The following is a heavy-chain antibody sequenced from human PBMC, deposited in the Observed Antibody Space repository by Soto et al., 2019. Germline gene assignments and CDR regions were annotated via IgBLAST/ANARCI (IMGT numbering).Heavy chain of an antibody. D-gene: IGHD3-22*01. CDR2: ISGNAGST. V-gene: IGHV3-23*01. Sequence: VQLLESGGGLVQPGGSLRLSCAASGFTFSKNAMSWVRQAPGKGPEWVSSISGNAGSTYYADSVKGRLTISRDNSKNTLYLQMNSVRAEDTAVYYCAKSRQQLIGYYYYYGMDVWGQGTTVTVSS. J-gene: IGHJ6*02. CDR1: GFTFSKNA. CDR3: AKSRQQLIGYYYYYGMDV.